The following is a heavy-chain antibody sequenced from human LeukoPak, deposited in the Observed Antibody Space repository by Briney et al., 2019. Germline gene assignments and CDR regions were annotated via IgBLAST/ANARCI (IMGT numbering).Heavy chain of an antibody. CDR1: GGSVSSGSYY. CDR3: ARDQVGQQLSFGMDV. J-gene: IGHJ6*02. CDR2: IYYSGST. D-gene: IGHD6-13*01. V-gene: IGHV4-61*01. Sequence: PSETLSLTCTVSGGSVSSGSYYWSWIRQPPGKGLEWIGYIYYSGSTNYNPFLKSRVTISVDTSKNQFSLKLSSVTAADTAVYYCARDQVGQQLSFGMDVWGQGTTVTVSS.